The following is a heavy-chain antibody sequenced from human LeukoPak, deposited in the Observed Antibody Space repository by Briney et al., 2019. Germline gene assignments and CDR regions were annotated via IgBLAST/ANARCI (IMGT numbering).Heavy chain of an antibody. J-gene: IGHJ4*02. CDR1: GFTFDDYG. Sequence: GGPLRLSCAASGFTFDDYGMHWVRQAPGEGLVWVSRVDPDGTTTNYADSVTGRFTTSRDNAKNSLYLQMNSLRAEDTAVYYCARGGYSGYESAVAYWGQGTLVTVSS. V-gene: IGHV3-74*01. D-gene: IGHD5-12*01. CDR3: ARGGYSGYESAVAY. CDR2: VDPDGTTT.